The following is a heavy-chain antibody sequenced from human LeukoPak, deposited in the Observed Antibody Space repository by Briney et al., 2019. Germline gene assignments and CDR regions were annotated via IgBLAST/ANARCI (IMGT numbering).Heavy chain of an antibody. J-gene: IGHJ4*02. CDR2: IYSGGST. CDR1: GFTVSSYY. CDR3: AKDSDHMVGPTDY. V-gene: IGHV3-53*01. D-gene: IGHD1-26*01. Sequence: QPGGSLRLSCAASGFTVSSYYMSWVRQAPGKGLEWVSVIYSGGSTYYADSVRGRFTISRDNSKNTVYLQMDGLRAEDTAVYYCAKDSDHMVGPTDYWGQGTLVTVSS.